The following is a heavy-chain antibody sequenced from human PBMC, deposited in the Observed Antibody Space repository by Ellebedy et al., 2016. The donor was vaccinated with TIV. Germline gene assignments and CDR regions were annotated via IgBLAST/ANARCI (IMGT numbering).Heavy chain of an antibody. CDR2: IYSSGTT. CDR1: GGSISGYY. V-gene: IGHV4-4*09. J-gene: IGHJ4*02. CDR3: ARVITMVRGVFDY. D-gene: IGHD3-10*01. Sequence: SETLSLTCSVSGGSISGYYWAWIRQPPGKGLEWIGWIYSSGTTNYNLSLKSRVTISVDTSKNQFSLKLSSVTAADTAVYYCARVITMVRGVFDYWGQGTLVTVSS.